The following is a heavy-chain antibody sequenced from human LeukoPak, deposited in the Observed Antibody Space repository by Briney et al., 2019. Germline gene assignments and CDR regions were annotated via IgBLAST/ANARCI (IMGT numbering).Heavy chain of an antibody. V-gene: IGHV1-24*01. CDR2: FDPEDGET. CDR3: ATWGGVATRSYNWFDP. D-gene: IGHD5-12*01. CDR1: GYTLTELS. Sequence: GASVKVSCKVSGYTLTELSMHWVRQAPGKGLEWMGGFDPEDGETIYAQKFQGRVTMTEDTSTDTAYMELSSLRSEDTAVYYCATWGGVATRSYNWFDPWGQGTLVTVSS. J-gene: IGHJ5*02.